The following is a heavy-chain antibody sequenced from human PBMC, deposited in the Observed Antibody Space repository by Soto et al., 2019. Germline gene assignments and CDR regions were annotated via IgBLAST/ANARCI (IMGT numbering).Heavy chain of an antibody. J-gene: IGHJ6*02. Sequence: ASVKVSCKASGYTFSTYAMHWVRQAPGQSLEWMGWLNGGTGQTRYSQKFQDRVIITRDTSASTGYMELSSLKSEDTAVYYCARGKGMKQIYFFYGFHIVGQGTTVTVSS. CDR3: ARGKGMKQIYFFYGFHI. CDR2: LNGGTGQT. V-gene: IGHV1-3*01. CDR1: GYTFSTYA.